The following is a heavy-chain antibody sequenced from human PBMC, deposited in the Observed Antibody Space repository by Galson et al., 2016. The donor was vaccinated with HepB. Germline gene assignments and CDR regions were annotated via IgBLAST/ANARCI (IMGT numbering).Heavy chain of an antibody. J-gene: IGHJ6*02. CDR2: IYYTGSA. CDR3: AIHSRPGGTSGYYYGMDV. CDR1: GGSINSIIAY. Sequence: SETLSLTCTVSGGSINSIIAYWGWIRQPPGKGLEWIGTIYYTGSASYSPSLKSRVTFSVEKSKNQFALHLSSVTAADTAVYYCAIHSRPGGTSGYYYGMDVWGQGTTVTVSS. V-gene: IGHV4-39*01. D-gene: IGHD1-1*01.